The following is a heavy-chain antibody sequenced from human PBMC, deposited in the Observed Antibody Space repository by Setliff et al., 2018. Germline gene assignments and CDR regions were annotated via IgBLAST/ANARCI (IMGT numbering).Heavy chain of an antibody. CDR2: ISAYSGRA. Sequence: ASVKVSCKASGGTLRTYAFNWVRQAPGQGLEWMGWISAYSGRAYYAQKLQDRATMTTDTSTGTAYLELRSLRSDDTAVYYCSRLVRYCTTTSCQRLSGDEYWGQGTLVTVSS. CDR1: GGTLRTYA. J-gene: IGHJ4*02. CDR3: SRLVRYCTTTSCQRLSGDEY. D-gene: IGHD2-2*01. V-gene: IGHV1-18*01.